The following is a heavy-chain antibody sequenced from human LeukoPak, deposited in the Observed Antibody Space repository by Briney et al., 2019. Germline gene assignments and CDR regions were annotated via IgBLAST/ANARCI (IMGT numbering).Heavy chain of an antibody. D-gene: IGHD2-2*01. CDR1: GFTFNSYG. CDR3: AKDREGAKGYCSSTSCSDAFDI. CDR2: IRYDGSNK. V-gene: IGHV3-30*02. J-gene: IGHJ3*02. Sequence: GGSLRLSCAASGFTFNSYGMHWVRQAPGKGLEWVAFIRYDGSNKYYADSVKGRFTISGDNSKNTLYLQMNSLRAEDTAVYYCAKDREGAKGYCSSTSCSDAFDIWGQGTMVTVSS.